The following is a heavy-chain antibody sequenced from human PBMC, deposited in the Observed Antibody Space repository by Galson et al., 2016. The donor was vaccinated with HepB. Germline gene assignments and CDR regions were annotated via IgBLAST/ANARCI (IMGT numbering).Heavy chain of an antibody. J-gene: IGHJ3*02. Sequence: SLRLSCAASGYTFDNYGMSWARQAPAKGLEWVSAISRSGGTTNYADSVKGLFTISRDNSKNSLYLQMNSLRAGDTALYYCAKSSGYYCVDSFDMWGQGTMVTVSS. CDR3: AKSSGYYCVDSFDM. V-gene: IGHV3-23*01. CDR2: ISRSGGTT. D-gene: IGHD3-22*01. CDR1: GYTFDNYG.